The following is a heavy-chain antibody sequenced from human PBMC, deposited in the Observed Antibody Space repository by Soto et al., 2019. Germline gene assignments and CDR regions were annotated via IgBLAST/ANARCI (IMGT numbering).Heavy chain of an antibody. Sequence: PSETLSLTCTVSEGSVSSSPYRGWIRQPPGKGLEWIGSFYIDGNTYYNPSLESRVTMSVDTSKSQFSLKLRSVTAADTAVYFCARRVTVTNNYFDHWGQGTLVTVSS. CDR3: ARRVTVTNNYFDH. V-gene: IGHV4-39*01. CDR2: FYIDGNT. J-gene: IGHJ4*02. D-gene: IGHD4-17*01. CDR1: EGSVSSSPY.